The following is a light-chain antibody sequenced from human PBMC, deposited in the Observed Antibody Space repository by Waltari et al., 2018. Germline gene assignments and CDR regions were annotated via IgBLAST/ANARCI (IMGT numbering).Light chain of an antibody. J-gene: IGKJ2*01. Sequence: EIVLTQSPATLSLSPGERATLPCRASQRVSTNLAWYHQKPGQAPRLLIYDASNRATGIPARFSGSGSGTDFTLTISSLEPEDFAAYYCQEHKGWPALYTFGQGTKLEIK. CDR3: QEHKGWPALYT. CDR2: DAS. V-gene: IGKV3-11*01. CDR1: QRVSTN.